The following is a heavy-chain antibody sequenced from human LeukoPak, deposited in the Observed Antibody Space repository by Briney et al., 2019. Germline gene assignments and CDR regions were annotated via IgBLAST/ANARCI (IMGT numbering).Heavy chain of an antibody. J-gene: IGHJ6*04. CDR1: GGSISSSSYY. V-gene: IGHV4-39*01. Sequence: SETLSLTCTVSGGSISSSSYYWGWIRKPPGKGLEWIGSIYYSGSTYYNPSLKSRVTISVDTSKNQFSLRLSSVTAADTAVYYCARQDIEQPTIAARSSVRGPYGMDVWGEGTTVTVSS. CDR2: IYYSGST. CDR3: ARQDIEQPTIAARSSVRGPYGMDV. D-gene: IGHD6-6*01.